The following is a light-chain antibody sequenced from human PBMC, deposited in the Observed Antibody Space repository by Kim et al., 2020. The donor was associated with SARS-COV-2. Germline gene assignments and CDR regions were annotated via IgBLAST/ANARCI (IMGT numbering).Light chain of an antibody. Sequence: SSELTQDPAVSVALGQTVRITCQGDSLRSYYATWYQQKPRQAPLVVIFGKNNRPSGIPDRFSGSTSGNTASLTITGAQAEDEADYYCNSRDSSDNVVFGGGTQLTVL. CDR1: SLRSYY. J-gene: IGLJ2*01. CDR2: GKN. CDR3: NSRDSSDNVV. V-gene: IGLV3-19*01.